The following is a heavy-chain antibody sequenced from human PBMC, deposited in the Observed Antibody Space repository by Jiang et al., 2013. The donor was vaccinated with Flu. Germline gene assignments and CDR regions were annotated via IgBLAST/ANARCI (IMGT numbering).Heavy chain of an antibody. CDR1: GGSISSSRW. CDR2: INHSGST. J-gene: IGHJ2*01. V-gene: IGHV4-4*02. D-gene: IGHD1-26*01. CDR3: ARQKEGASRVWYFDL. Sequence: KPSGTLSLTCGVSGGSISSSRWWSWVRQSPGKGLEWIGEINHSGSTNYNPSLKSRVTISVDKSKNQFSLKLSSVTAADTAVYYCARQKEGASRVWYFDLWGRGTLVTVSS.